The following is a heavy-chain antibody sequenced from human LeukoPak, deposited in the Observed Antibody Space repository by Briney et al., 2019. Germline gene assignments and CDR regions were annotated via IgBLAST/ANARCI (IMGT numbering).Heavy chain of an antibody. CDR1: GFTFSSYV. J-gene: IGHJ6*03. D-gene: IGHD6-13*01. CDR2: IWYDGSNK. CDR3: ARGIAAAGTSYYYMDV. Sequence: GGSLRLSCAASGFTFSSYVMHWVRQAPGKGLEWVAVIWYDGSNKYYADSVKGRFTISRDNSKNTLYLQMNSLRAEDTAVYYCARGIAAAGTSYYYMDVWGKGTTVTVSS. V-gene: IGHV3-33*01.